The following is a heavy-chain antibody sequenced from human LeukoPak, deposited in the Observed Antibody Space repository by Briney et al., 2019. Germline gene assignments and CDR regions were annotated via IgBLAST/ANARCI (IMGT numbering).Heavy chain of an antibody. CDR3: TTEGPFGSSGYSVSPY. CDR2: IKSKTDGGTT. Sequence: GGSLRLSCAASGFTFSNAWMCWVRQAPGKGLEWVGRIKSKTDGGTTDYAAPVKGRFTISRDDSKNTLYLQMNSLKTEDTAVYYCTTEGPFGSSGYSVSPYWGQGTLVTVSS. D-gene: IGHD3-22*01. CDR1: GFTFSNAW. J-gene: IGHJ4*02. V-gene: IGHV3-15*01.